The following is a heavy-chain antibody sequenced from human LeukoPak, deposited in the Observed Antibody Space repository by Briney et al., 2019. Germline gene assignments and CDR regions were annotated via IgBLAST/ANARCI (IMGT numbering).Heavy chain of an antibody. CDR3: ARERGRGRGSPWFDY. CDR2: IYSDGST. Sequence: GGSLRLSCAASGFIVSGDFMSWVRQAPGKGLEWVSVIYSDGSTYYADSVKGRFTISRDNSKNTLDLQMTGLRAEDTAVYYCARERGRGRGSPWFDYWGQGTLVTVSS. D-gene: IGHD1-26*01. CDR1: GFIVSGDF. V-gene: IGHV3-53*01. J-gene: IGHJ4*02.